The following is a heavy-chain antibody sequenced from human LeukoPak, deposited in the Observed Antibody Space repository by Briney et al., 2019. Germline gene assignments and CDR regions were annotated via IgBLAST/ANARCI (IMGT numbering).Heavy chain of an antibody. CDR3: ARDEYYDFWSGPPPSFDP. Sequence: ASVKVSCRASGYTFTSYGISWVRQAPGQGLEWMGWISAYNGNTNYAQKLQGRVTMTTDISTSTAYMELRSLRSDDTAVYYCARDEYYDFWSGPPPSFDPWGQGALVTVSS. J-gene: IGHJ5*02. CDR1: GYTFTSYG. V-gene: IGHV1-18*01. D-gene: IGHD3-3*01. CDR2: ISAYNGNT.